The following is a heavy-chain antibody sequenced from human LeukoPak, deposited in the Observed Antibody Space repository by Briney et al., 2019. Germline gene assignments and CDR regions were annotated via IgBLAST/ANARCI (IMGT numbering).Heavy chain of an antibody. Sequence: SETLSLTCSVSGGSINEYYWSWVRQSPGKGLEYIGFIYHNGNTNYNPSLRSRVTISVDTSKNQFSLKLSSVTAADAAVYYCARYARGAYYFDYWGQGILVIVSS. D-gene: IGHD2-2*01. CDR1: GGSINEYY. CDR2: IYHNGNT. CDR3: ARYARGAYYFDY. V-gene: IGHV4-59*01. J-gene: IGHJ4*02.